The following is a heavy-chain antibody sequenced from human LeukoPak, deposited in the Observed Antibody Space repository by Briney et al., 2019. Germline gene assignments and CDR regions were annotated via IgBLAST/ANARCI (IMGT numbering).Heavy chain of an antibody. CDR3: AKGPSIVVVRAAIRGLDY. CDR2: ISWNSGSI. V-gene: IGHV3-9*01. D-gene: IGHD2-2*01. J-gene: IGHJ4*02. Sequence: GGSLRLACAASGFTFDDYAMHLVRPAPGKGLEWVSGISWNSGSIGYADSVKGRFTISRDNAKNSLYLQMNSLRAEETALYYCAKGPSIVVVRAAIRGLDYWGQRTLVTVS. CDR1: GFTFDDYA.